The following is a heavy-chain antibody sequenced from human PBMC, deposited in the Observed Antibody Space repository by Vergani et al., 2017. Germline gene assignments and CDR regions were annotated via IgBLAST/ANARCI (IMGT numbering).Heavy chain of an antibody. V-gene: IGHV5-51*01. CDR3: ARLYGRDSSGSKYFDY. Sequence: EVQLVQSGAEVKKPGESLKISCQISGYSFTNYWIGWVRQMPGKGLEWMWIIHPADSDTSYSPSFQGQVTISVDKSISTAYLHRSSLRASDSAMYYCARLYGRDSSGSKYFDYWGEGTLVTVSS. J-gene: IGHJ4*02. CDR2: IHPADSDT. CDR1: GYSFTNYW. D-gene: IGHD3-22*01.